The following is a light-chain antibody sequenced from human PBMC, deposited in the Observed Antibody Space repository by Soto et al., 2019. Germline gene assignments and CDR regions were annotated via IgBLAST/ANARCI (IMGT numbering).Light chain of an antibody. CDR3: QQLSTYPLT. J-gene: IGKJ4*01. CDR1: QGISSY. Sequence: IQLTQSPSSLSASKGDRVTISCRASQGISSYLAWYQQEPGKAPKLLIYGASTVRSGVPSRFSGSGSGTDFTLTITSLQPEDSATYFCQQLSTYPLTFGGGTKVEIK. CDR2: GAS. V-gene: IGKV1-9*01.